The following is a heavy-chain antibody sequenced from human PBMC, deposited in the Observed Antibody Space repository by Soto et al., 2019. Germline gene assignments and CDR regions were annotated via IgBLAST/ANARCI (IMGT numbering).Heavy chain of an antibody. CDR2: IKQDGIEK. CDR1: GFTFSGYW. D-gene: IGHD2-2*01. CDR3: AKNNQYCSSTNCFVFHY. Sequence: EVQLVESGGGLVQPGGSLRLSCAASGFTFSGYWMSWVRQVPGKGLEWVANIKQDGIEKYYVDSVKDRFTISRDNAKNSLYQLMNSLRAEDTAVYYCAKNNQYCSSTNCFVFHYWGQGTLVTVSS. V-gene: IGHV3-7*01. J-gene: IGHJ4*02.